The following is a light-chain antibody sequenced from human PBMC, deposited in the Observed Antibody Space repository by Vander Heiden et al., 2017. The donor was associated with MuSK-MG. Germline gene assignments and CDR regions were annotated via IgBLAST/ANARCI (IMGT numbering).Light chain of an antibody. CDR3: QQRAYWPLT. Sequence: EIVLTQSPATLSLSPGERATLSCRASQSVDTYLAWFQQTPGQALRLLIYDASTRASGTPARFSGRGSGTDFTLTISSLEPEDFAVFYCQQRAYWPLTFGGGTKVE. CDR2: DAS. J-gene: IGKJ4*01. V-gene: IGKV3-11*01. CDR1: QSVDTY.